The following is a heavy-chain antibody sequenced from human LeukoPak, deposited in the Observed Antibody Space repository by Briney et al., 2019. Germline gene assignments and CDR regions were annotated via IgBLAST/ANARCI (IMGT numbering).Heavy chain of an antibody. D-gene: IGHD3-10*01. J-gene: IGHJ4*02. CDR2: ISISGTTI. V-gene: IGHV3-11*04. CDR3: AREGGSGSSDY. CDR1: GFAFTDYY. Sequence: GVSLRLSCAASGFAFTDYYMNWIRQAPGKGLDWVSYISISGTTINYADSVKGRFTISRDNAKNSLSLQMNSLRAEDTAVYYCAREGGSGSSDYWGQGTLVAVSS.